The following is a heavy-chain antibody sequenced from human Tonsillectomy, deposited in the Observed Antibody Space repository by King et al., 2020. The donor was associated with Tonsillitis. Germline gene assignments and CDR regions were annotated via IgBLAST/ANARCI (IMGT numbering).Heavy chain of an antibody. CDR1: GFTFSDYY. V-gene: IGHV3-11*05. CDR2: ISSSSSYT. CDR3: AREGIDNNWFDP. Sequence: VQLVESGGGLVKPGGSLRLSCAASGFTFSDYYMSWIRQPPGKGLEWVSYISSSSSYTNYANSVKGRFIITRDNAKNSMYLQMNSLGAEDTALYYCAREGIDNNWFDPWGQGTLVTVSS. J-gene: IGHJ5*02. D-gene: IGHD2/OR15-2a*01.